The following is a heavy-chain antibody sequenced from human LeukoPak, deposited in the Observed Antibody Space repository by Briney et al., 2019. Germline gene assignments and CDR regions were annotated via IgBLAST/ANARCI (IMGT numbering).Heavy chain of an antibody. Sequence: SETLSLTCAVYGGSFSGYYWSWIRQPPGKGLEWIGEVNHSGSTNYNPSLKSRVTISVDTSKNQFSLKLSSVTAADTAVYYCARMAARRMNVWGKGTTVTVSS. D-gene: IGHD5-24*01. CDR1: GGSFSGYY. J-gene: IGHJ6*04. CDR3: ARMAARRMNV. V-gene: IGHV4-34*01. CDR2: VNHSGST.